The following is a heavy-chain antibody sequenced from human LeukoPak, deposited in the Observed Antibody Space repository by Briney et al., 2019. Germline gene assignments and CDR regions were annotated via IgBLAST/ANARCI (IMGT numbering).Heavy chain of an antibody. V-gene: IGHV4-59*01. J-gene: IGHJ4*02. CDR2: IYYSGST. D-gene: IGHD3-10*01. CDR3: ARKALSFSPYFDY. CDR1: GGSISSYY. Sequence: SETLSLTCTVSGGSISSYYWSWIRQPPGKGLEWIGYIYYSGSTNYKPSVKSRVTISVDTPKNQFSLKLSSVTAADTAVYYCARKALSFSPYFDYWGQGTLVTVSS.